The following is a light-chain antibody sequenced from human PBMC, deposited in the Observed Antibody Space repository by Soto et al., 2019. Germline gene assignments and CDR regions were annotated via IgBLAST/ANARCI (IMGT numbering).Light chain of an antibody. V-gene: IGKV3-20*01. CDR1: QSVTSNY. CDR2: DAS. J-gene: IGKJ5*01. Sequence: EVALTQSPGILSLSPGERATLSCRASQSVTSNYLAWYQQKPGQAPRLLIYDASSRATGIPDRFSGSGSGTDFTLPVSRLEPEDFAVYYCQQYGGAPFTFGQGTRLEIK. CDR3: QQYGGAPFT.